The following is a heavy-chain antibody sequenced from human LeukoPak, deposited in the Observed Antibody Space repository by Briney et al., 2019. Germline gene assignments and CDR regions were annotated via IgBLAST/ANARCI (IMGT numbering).Heavy chain of an antibody. CDR3: ARTPDIWFGELLDYFDY. J-gene: IGHJ4*02. Sequence: GGSLRLSCAASGFTFSSYSMNWVRQALGKGLEWVSYISSSSSTIYYADSVKGRFTISRDNAKNSLYLQMNSLRAEDTAVYYCARTPDIWFGELLDYFDYWGQGTLVTVSS. CDR1: GFTFSSYS. CDR2: ISSSSSTI. V-gene: IGHV3-48*04. D-gene: IGHD3-10*01.